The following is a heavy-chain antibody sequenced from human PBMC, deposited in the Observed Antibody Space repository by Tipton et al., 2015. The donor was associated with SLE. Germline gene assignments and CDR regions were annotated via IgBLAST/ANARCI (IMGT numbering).Heavy chain of an antibody. Sequence: SLRLSCAGSGFTFSRYGMHWVRQAPGKGLEWVAVISYDGSNKHYGDSVKGRFTISRDNSKNTLYLHMNSLRAEDTAVYYCAKDQVEYSDYDPDYWGQGTLVTVSS. D-gene: IGHD5-12*01. CDR2: ISYDGSNK. J-gene: IGHJ4*02. CDR1: GFTFSRYG. V-gene: IGHV3-30*18. CDR3: AKDQVEYSDYDPDY.